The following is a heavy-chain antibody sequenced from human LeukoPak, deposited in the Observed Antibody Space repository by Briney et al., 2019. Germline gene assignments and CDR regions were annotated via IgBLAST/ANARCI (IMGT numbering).Heavy chain of an antibody. D-gene: IGHD5-18*01. J-gene: IGHJ3*02. CDR2: ISSSSSQI. CDR1: GFIFSSYS. V-gene: IGHV3-21*01. Sequence: PGGSLRLSCAASGFIFSSYSMNWVGQAPGKGMEWASSISSSSSQIYYADSLKGRYTISRDNEKNSLYLQMNSLRAEDTAVYYCARGYLDAFDIWGQGTMVTVPS. CDR3: ARGYLDAFDI.